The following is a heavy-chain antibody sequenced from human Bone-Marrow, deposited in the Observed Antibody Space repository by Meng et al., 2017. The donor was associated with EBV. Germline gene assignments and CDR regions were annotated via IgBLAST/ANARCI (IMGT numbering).Heavy chain of an antibody. Sequence: HLPLRGSGPGLGMRSETLSLPCPVSGGSISSSSYYWGWIRQPPGKGLEWIGSIYHSGSTYYNSSLKSRVTISVDTSKNQFSLKLNSVTAADTAVYYCARHSAQIVVVIPLGWFDPWGQGTLVTVSS. CDR3: ARHSAQIVVVIPLGWFDP. CDR1: GGSISSSSYY. V-gene: IGHV4-39*01. D-gene: IGHD2-21*01. CDR2: IYHSGST. J-gene: IGHJ5*02.